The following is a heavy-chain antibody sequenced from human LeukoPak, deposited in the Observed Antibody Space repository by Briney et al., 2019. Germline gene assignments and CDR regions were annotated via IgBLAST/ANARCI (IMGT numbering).Heavy chain of an antibody. CDR2: IWNDGSIK. V-gene: IGHV3-33*01. J-gene: IGHJ3*01. CDR3: ARAVGPFDF. Sequence: PGGSLRLSCAASGFTFSTYGMHWVRQFPGKGLDWVAVIWNDGSIKYYADSVKGRFTVSRDNSKNTLYLQMNSLRAEDTAVYYCARAVGPFDFWGQGTIVIVSS. CDR1: GFTFSTYG.